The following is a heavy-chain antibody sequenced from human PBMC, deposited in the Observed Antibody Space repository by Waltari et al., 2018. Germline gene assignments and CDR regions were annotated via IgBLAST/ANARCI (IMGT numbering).Heavy chain of an antibody. CDR1: GYSISSGYY. D-gene: IGHD4-17*01. J-gene: IGHJ3*02. V-gene: IGHV4-38-2*02. Sequence: QVQLQELGPGLVKPSETLSLTCAVSGYSISSGYYWGWIRQPPGKGLEWIGSIYHSGSTYYNPSLKSRVTISVDTSKNQFSLKLSSVTAADTAVYYCARDQDYRGAFDIWGQGTMVTVSS. CDR2: IYHSGST. CDR3: ARDQDYRGAFDI.